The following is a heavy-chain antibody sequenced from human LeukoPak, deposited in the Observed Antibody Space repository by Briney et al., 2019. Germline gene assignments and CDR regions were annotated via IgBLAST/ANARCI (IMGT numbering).Heavy chain of an antibody. CDR3: ARGPYDFWSGYYYNWFDP. D-gene: IGHD3-3*01. CDR1: GGSISSYY. CDR2: IYYSGST. J-gene: IGHJ5*02. V-gene: IGHV4-59*12. Sequence: PSETLSLTCTVSGGSISSYYWSWIRQPPGKGLEWIGYIYYSGSTNYNPSLKSRVTISVDTSKNQFSLKLSSVTAADTAVYYCARGPYDFWSGYYYNWFDPWGQGTLVTVSS.